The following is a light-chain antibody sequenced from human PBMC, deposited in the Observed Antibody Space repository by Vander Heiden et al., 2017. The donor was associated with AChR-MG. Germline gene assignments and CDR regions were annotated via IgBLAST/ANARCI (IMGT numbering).Light chain of an antibody. J-gene: IGLJ2*01. V-gene: IGLV2-14*03. CDR2: DVN. CDR3: SSYASGNTVL. CDR1: IRHINDHKF. Sequence: QSALTQPAPVSGSPPPSITTSCTRTIRHINDHKFVSWYQQHPGKVPKSIIFDVNNRPSGVADRFSGSKSGNTASLTISGLQAEDEADYYCSSYASGNTVLFGGGTKLTGL.